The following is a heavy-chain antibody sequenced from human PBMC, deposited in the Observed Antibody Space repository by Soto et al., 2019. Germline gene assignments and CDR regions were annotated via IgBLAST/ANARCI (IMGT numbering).Heavy chain of an antibody. D-gene: IGHD2-2*01. V-gene: IGHV4-39*01. CDR1: GGSISSSSYY. CDR2: IYYSGST. CDR3: ARPNPPAAMYNWFDP. J-gene: IGHJ5*02. Sequence: PSETLSLTCTVSGGSISSSSYYWGWIRQPPGKGLEWIGSIYYSGSTYYNPSLKSRVTISVDTSKNQFSLKLSSVTAADTAVYYCARPNPPAAMYNWFDPWGQGTLVTVSS.